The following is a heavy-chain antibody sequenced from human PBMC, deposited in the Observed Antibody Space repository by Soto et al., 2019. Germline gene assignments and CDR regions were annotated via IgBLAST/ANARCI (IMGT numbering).Heavy chain of an antibody. CDR3: ARTYRYAVGVYGMDV. V-gene: IGHV5-51*01. D-gene: IGHD5-18*01. CDR1: GYSFTSYW. CDR2: IYPGDSDT. Sequence: PGESLKISCKGSGYSFTSYWIGWVRQMPGKGLEWMGIIYPGDSDTRYSPSFQGQVTISADKSISTAYLQWSSLKASDTAMYYCARTYRYAVGVYGMDVWGQGTTVTVSS. J-gene: IGHJ6*02.